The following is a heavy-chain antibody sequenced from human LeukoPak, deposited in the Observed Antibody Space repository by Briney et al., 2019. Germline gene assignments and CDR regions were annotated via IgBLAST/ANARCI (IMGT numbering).Heavy chain of an antibody. CDR2: SYFDGSI. J-gene: IGHJ4*02. CDR3: ARQKYDFWSGLFPSYFDS. Sequence: SETLSLMCTVSVDSINTGNYYWAWIRQSPGKGLDWIGSSYFDGSIYYHPSLAIRVRLSHDKSQNEFSLKLRSVTATDTALYYCARQKYDFWSGLFPSYFDSCGQGTWVTVSS. V-gene: IGHV4-39*01. D-gene: IGHD3/OR15-3a*01. CDR1: VDSINTGNYY.